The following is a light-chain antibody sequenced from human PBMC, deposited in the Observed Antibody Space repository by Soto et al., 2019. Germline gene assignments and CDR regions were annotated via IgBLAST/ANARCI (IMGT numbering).Light chain of an antibody. CDR1: RTLSGN. J-gene: IGKJ1*01. V-gene: IGKV3-15*01. CDR2: STS. Sequence: ETVLTQSPATLSVSPGERATLSCGASRTLSGNLAWYQQKPGQAPRLLIYSTSTRATGIPDRFSGSGSGTEFTLTISSLQSEDFALYYCQQYNEWVRTFGQGTKVEIK. CDR3: QQYNEWVRT.